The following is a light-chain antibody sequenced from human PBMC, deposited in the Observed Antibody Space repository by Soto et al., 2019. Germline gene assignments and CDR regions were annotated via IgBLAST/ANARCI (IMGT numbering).Light chain of an antibody. Sequence: NFMLTQPHSVSESPGKTVTISCTRSSGSIASNYVQWYQQRPGSAPTTVIYEDNQRPSGVPDRFSGSIDSSSNSASLTISGLKTEEEADYYGQSYDSSNAVFGGGTQLTVL. J-gene: IGLJ3*02. CDR1: SGSIASNY. CDR2: EDN. V-gene: IGLV6-57*04. CDR3: QSYDSSNAV.